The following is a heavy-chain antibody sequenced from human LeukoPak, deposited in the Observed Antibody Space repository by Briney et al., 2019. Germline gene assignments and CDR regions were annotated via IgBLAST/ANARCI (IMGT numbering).Heavy chain of an antibody. V-gene: IGHV3-7*01. CDR1: GFTFSSYW. D-gene: IGHD7-27*01. Sequence: PGGSLRLSCAASGFTFSSYWMNWVRQAPGKGLEWVASINQDGSEKSYVDFVEGRFTISRDNAKNSLYLQMNSLRAEDTAVYYCARDANWARDYWGQGTLVTVSS. CDR2: INQDGSEK. CDR3: ARDANWARDY. J-gene: IGHJ4*02.